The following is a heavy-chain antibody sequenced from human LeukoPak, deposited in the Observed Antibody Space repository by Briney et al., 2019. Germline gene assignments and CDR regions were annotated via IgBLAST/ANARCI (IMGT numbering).Heavy chain of an antibody. J-gene: IGHJ4*02. CDR3: ARDSSYSSGWYYLDY. CDR1: GFTFSYYY. V-gene: IGHV3-11*01. D-gene: IGHD6-19*01. Sequence: TGGSLRLSCAASGFTFSYYYMSWIRQAPGKGLEWVSYISSSGSTIYYADSVKGRFTISRDNAKNSLYLQMNSLRAEDTAVYYCARDSSYSSGWYYLDYWGQGTLVTVSS. CDR2: ISSSGSTI.